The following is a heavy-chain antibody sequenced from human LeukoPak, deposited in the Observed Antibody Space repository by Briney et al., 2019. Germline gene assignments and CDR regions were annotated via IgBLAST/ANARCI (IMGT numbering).Heavy chain of an antibody. CDR1: GYTFTGYY. Sequence: ASVKVSCKASGYTFTGYYMHWVRQAPGQGLEWMGWINPNSGGTNYAQKFQGRVTMTRDTSISTAYMELSRLRSDDTAVYYCAREGDSSSPPFDYWGQGTLVTVSS. J-gene: IGHJ4*02. D-gene: IGHD6-6*01. V-gene: IGHV1-2*02. CDR2: INPNSGGT. CDR3: AREGDSSSPPFDY.